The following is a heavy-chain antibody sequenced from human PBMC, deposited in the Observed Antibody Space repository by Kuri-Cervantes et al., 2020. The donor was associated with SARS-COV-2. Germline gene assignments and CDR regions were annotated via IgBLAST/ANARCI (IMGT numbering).Heavy chain of an antibody. Sequence: GSLRLSCAVYGGSFSGYYWSWIRQPPGKGLEWIGEINHSGSTNYNPSLKSRVTISVDTSKNQFSLKLSSVTAADTAVYYCAREGGTAMVRYCYYMDVWGKGTTVTVSS. D-gene: IGHD5-18*01. V-gene: IGHV4-34*01. J-gene: IGHJ6*03. CDR1: GGSFSGYY. CDR3: AREGGTAMVRYCYYMDV. CDR2: INHSGST.